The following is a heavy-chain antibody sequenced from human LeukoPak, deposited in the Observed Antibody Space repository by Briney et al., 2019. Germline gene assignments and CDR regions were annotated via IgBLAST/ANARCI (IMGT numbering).Heavy chain of an antibody. V-gene: IGHV4-38-2*01. J-gene: IGHJ4*02. CDR2: IYQSGTT. CDR1: GYSISSGYY. Sequence: PSETLSLTCAVSGYSISSGYYWGWIGQPPGKGLEWIGSIYQSGTTYYNPSLKRRVTISVDTSKNQFSLNLSSVTATDTAVYYCARQGSGSYISSPFDYWGQGTLVSASS. D-gene: IGHD6-19*01. CDR3: ARQGSGSYISSPFDY.